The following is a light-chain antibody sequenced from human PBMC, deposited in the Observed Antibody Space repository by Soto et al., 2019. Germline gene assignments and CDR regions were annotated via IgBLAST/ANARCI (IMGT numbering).Light chain of an antibody. Sequence: DIQMTQSPSTLSASVGDRVTITCRASQSINSWLAWYQQKPGKAPNLLIYKASSLESGVPSRFSGSGSGTEFTLTISSLQPDDFATYSGQQYDSYSWTFGQGTKVEIK. V-gene: IGKV1-5*03. CDR2: KAS. CDR3: QQYDSYSWT. J-gene: IGKJ1*01. CDR1: QSINSW.